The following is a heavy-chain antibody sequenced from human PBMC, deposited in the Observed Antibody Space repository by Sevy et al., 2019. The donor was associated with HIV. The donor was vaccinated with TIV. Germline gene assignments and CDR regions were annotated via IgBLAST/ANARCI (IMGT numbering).Heavy chain of an antibody. Sequence: GGSLRLSCAASGFPFSNFAMSWVRQAPGKGLEWVSTLSGGGSRTYYADSVTGRFIISRDNSKNTLYLQMNSLRAEDTAISYCAKGRVPSGLSGGGANYGMDVCGRGTTVTVSS. CDR2: LSGGGSRT. J-gene: IGHJ6*02. D-gene: IGHD2-8*02. V-gene: IGHV3-23*01. CDR3: AKGRVPSGLSGGGANYGMDV. CDR1: GFPFSNFA.